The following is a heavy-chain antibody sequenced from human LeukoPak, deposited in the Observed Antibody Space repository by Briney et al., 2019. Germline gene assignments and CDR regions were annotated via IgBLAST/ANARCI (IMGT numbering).Heavy chain of an antibody. Sequence: GGSLRLSCAASGFTFSGSDMVWVRQAPGKGLEWVSAISGSGRSSYYADSVKGRSTFSRDNSKNTLYLQMNSLRAEDTAVYYCATISEPTRAFDIWGQGTMVTVSS. J-gene: IGHJ3*02. V-gene: IGHV3-23*01. CDR2: ISGSGRSS. CDR1: GFTFSGSD. CDR3: ATISEPTRAFDI. D-gene: IGHD1-14*01.